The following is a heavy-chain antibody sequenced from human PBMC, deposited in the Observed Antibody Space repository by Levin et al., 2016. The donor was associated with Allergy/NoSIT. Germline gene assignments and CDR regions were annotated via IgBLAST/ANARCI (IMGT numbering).Heavy chain of an antibody. J-gene: IGHJ4*02. CDR3: AKGKPPYQTKWHFDY. Sequence: SETLSLTCAVYGGSFSGYYWSWIRQPPGKGLEWIGEINHSGSTNYNPSLKSRVTISVDTSKNQFSLKLSSVTAADTAVYYCAKGKPPYQTKWHFDYWGQGTLVTVSS. CDR2: INHSGST. CDR1: GGSFSGYY. V-gene: IGHV4-34*01. D-gene: IGHD2-2*01.